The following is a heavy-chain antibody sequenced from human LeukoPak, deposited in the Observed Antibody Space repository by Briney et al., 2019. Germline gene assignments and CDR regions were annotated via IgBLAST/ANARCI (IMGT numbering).Heavy chain of an antibody. CDR2: ISAYDGNT. D-gene: IGHD5-18*01. CDR1: GYTFTSYG. CDR3: ARVDTAMVRWYFDL. Sequence: RASVKVSCKASGYTFTSYGISWVRQAPGQGLEWMGWISAYDGNTNYAQKLQGRDAMTTDTSTSTAYMELRSLRSDDTAVYYCARVDTAMVRWYFDLWGRGTLVTVSS. J-gene: IGHJ2*01. V-gene: IGHV1-18*01.